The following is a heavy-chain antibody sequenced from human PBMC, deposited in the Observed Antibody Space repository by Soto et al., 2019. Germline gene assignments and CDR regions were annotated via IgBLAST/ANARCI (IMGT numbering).Heavy chain of an antibody. Sequence: GASVKVSCKASGGTFSSYTISWVRQAPGQGLEWMGRIIPILGIANYAQKFQGRVTITADKSTSTAYMELSSLRSEDTAVYYCGGAPVAASYYYYYGMDVWGQGTTVTVS. CDR3: GGAPVAASYYYYYGMDV. CDR1: GGTFSSYT. V-gene: IGHV1-69*02. CDR2: IIPILGIA. D-gene: IGHD2-15*01. J-gene: IGHJ6*02.